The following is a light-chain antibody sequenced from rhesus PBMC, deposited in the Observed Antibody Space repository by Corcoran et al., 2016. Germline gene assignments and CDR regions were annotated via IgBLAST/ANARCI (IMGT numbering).Light chain of an antibody. J-gene: IGLJ1*01. CDR1: RSNIGSNR. CDR2: YND. CDR3: ATWEDTLNGYI. V-gene: IGLV1-60*01. Sequence: QSVLTQPPSASEAARKSVTISCYGSRSNIGSNRVSWYQHFPGTAPKLLIFYNDQRASGVSDRFSGSKSARSASLVISGLQTEDGADYYGATWEDTLNGYIFGGGTRLTV.